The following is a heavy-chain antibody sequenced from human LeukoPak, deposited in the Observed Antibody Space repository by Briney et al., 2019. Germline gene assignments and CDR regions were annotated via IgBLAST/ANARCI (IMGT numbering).Heavy chain of an antibody. CDR1: GFTVSSNY. CDR2: IYSSGST. D-gene: IGHD2/OR15-2a*01. Sequence: GGSLRLSCAASGFTVSSNYMSWVRQAPGKGLEWVSVIYSSGSTYYADSVKGRFTISRDNSKNTLYLQMNSLRAEDTAVYYCARVVLRPSVYFDYWGQGTLVTVSS. CDR3: ARVVLRPSVYFDY. V-gene: IGHV3-53*01. J-gene: IGHJ4*02.